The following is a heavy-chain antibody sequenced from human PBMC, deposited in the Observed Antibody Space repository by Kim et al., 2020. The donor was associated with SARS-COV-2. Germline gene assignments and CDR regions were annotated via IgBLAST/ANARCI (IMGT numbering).Heavy chain of an antibody. D-gene: IGHD4-17*01. V-gene: IGHV3-21*01. CDR3: ASHRGDYGDYYFDY. CDR1: GFTFSSYS. CDR2: ISSSSSYI. J-gene: IGHJ4*02. Sequence: GGSLRLSCAASGFTFSSYSMNWVRQAPGKGLEWVSSISSSSSYIYYADSVKGRFTISRDNAKNSLYLQMNSLRAEDTAVYYCASHRGDYGDYYFDYWGQGTLVTVSS.